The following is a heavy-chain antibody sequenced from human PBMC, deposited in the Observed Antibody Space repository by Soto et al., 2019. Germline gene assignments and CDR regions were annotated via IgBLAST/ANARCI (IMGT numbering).Heavy chain of an antibody. Sequence: PGGSLRLSCAASGFTFSSYAMSWVRQAPGKGLEWVAVIWYDGSNKYYADSVKGRFTISRDNSKNTLYLQMNSLRAEDTAVYYCARDRSSDDAFDIWGQGTMVTVSS. CDR3: ARDRSSDDAFDI. CDR2: IWYDGSNK. CDR1: GFTFSSYA. D-gene: IGHD3-22*01. J-gene: IGHJ3*02. V-gene: IGHV3-33*08.